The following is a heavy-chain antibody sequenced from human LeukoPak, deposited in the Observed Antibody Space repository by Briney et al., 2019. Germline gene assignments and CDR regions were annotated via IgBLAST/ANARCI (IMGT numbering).Heavy chain of an antibody. CDR1: GFTVSSSY. J-gene: IGHJ4*02. CDR3: ARDLMVRGARGFDY. Sequence: GGSLRLSCAASGFTVSSSYMSWVRQAPGKGLEWVSVIYSGDSTYYADSVKGRFTISRDNSKNTLYLQMNSLRAEDTAVYHCARDLMVRGARGFDYWGQGTLVTVSS. V-gene: IGHV3-53*01. CDR2: IYSGDST. D-gene: IGHD3-10*01.